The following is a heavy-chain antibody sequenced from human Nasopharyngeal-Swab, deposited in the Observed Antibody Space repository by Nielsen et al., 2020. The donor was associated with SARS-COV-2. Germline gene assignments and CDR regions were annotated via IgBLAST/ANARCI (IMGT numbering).Heavy chain of an antibody. Sequence: GASLKISCKGSGYNFLSYWIAWVRQRPGKGLEWIGIIYPYDSDTKYSPSFQGRGTFSADKSINTAFLHWSRLQASDTAMYYCARRGRGVTSSLFDPWGQGTLVTVSS. CDR1: GYNFLSYW. CDR3: ARRGRGVTSSLFDP. J-gene: IGHJ5*02. V-gene: IGHV5-51*01. D-gene: IGHD3-10*01. CDR2: IYPYDSDT.